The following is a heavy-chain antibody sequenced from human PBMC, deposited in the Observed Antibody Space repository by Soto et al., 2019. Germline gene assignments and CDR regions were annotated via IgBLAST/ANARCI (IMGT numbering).Heavy chain of an antibody. CDR3: ARVDTYYYGSASYLGPSHPSRGWFDP. J-gene: IGHJ5*02. D-gene: IGHD3-10*01. V-gene: IGHV1-69*01. Sequence: QVQLVQSGAEVKKPGSSVKVSCKASGGTFSSYAISWVRQAPGQGLEWMGGIIPIFGTANYAQKFQGRVTITADESTSTAYMELSSLRSEDTAVYYCARVDTYYYGSASYLGPSHPSRGWFDPWGQGTLVTVSS. CDR2: IIPIFGTA. CDR1: GGTFSSYA.